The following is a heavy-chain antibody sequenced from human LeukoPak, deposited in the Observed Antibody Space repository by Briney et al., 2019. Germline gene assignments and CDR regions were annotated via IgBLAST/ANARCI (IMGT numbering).Heavy chain of an antibody. CDR1: GYTFTDYY. CDR2: INPYSGGT. D-gene: IGHD3-10*01. CDR3: ARRGRESLFTYYYMDV. Sequence: ASVKVSCKASGYTFTDYYMHWVRQAPGQGLEWMGWINPYSGGTNYAQKFQDRVTMTRDTSISTAYMELSRLKSDDTAVYYCARRGRESLFTYYYMDVWGKGTTVSVSS. V-gene: IGHV1-2*02. J-gene: IGHJ6*03.